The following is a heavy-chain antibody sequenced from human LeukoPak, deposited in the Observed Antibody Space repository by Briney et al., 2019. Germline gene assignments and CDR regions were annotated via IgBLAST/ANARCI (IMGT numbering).Heavy chain of an antibody. D-gene: IGHD2-21*02. CDR3: ARGRYCGGDCKGGFFDY. CDR2: ISSNGDNT. J-gene: IGHJ4*02. Sequence: PGGSLRLSCSVSGFTFSTYVMHWVRQAPGKGLEYVSAISSNGDNTYYADSVKGRFTISRDNSKNTLYLQMSSLRADDTAVYYCARGRYCGGDCKGGFFDYWGQGTLVTVSS. V-gene: IGHV3-64D*06. CDR1: GFTFSTYV.